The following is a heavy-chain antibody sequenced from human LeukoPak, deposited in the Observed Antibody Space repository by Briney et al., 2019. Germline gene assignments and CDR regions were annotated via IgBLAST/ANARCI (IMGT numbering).Heavy chain of an antibody. CDR2: ILNDGSNK. D-gene: IGHD2-8*01. Sequence: PGGSLRLSCAASGFTFSSYAMHWVRQAPGKGLEWVAVILNDGSNKYYADSVKGRFTISRDNAKNTLSLQMNSLRPEDTAVYYCARGEFNGLDYWGQGTLATVSS. CDR1: GFTFSSYA. V-gene: IGHV3-30-3*01. CDR3: ARGEFNGLDY. J-gene: IGHJ4*02.